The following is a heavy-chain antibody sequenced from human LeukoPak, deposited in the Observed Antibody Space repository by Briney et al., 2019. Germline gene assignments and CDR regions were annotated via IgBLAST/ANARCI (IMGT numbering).Heavy chain of an antibody. V-gene: IGHV3-21*01. CDR3: ARDQGVPYYDILTGSYGMDV. CDR1: GFTFSSYA. CDR2: ISSTSDYI. D-gene: IGHD3-9*01. J-gene: IGHJ6*02. Sequence: GGSLRLSCAASGFTFSSYAMSWVRQAPGKGLEWVSCISSTSDYIYYADSVKGRFTISRDNAKNSLYLQMNSLRAEDTAVYYCARDQGVPYYDILTGSYGMDVWGQGTTVTVSS.